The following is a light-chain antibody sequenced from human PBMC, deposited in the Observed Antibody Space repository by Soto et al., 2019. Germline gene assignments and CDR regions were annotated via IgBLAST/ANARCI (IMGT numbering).Light chain of an antibody. V-gene: IGLV2-14*01. J-gene: IGLJ2*01. Sequence: QSALTQPASVSGSPGQSITISCTGTSSDVGGYNYVSWYQQHPGKAPKLMIYDVSNRPSGVSNRFSGSKSGNTASLNISGLQAEDEADYYCSSXXXXXXRVFGXGT. CDR2: DVS. CDR1: SSDVGGYNY. CDR3: SSXXXXXXRV.